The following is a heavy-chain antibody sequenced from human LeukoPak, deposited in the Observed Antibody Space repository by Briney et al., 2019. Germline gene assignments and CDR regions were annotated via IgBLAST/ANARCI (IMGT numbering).Heavy chain of an antibody. D-gene: IGHD1-26*01. V-gene: IGHV4-30-2*01. Sequence: SQTLSLTCAVSGGSISSSGYSWSWIRQPPGKGLEWIGYIHHTGSTYYNPSLKSRVTISVDRSKNQFSLKLSSVTAADTAVYYCASLYSGSYLGDYWGQGTLVTVSS. CDR2: IHHTGST. CDR1: GGSISSSGYS. J-gene: IGHJ4*02. CDR3: ASLYSGSYLGDY.